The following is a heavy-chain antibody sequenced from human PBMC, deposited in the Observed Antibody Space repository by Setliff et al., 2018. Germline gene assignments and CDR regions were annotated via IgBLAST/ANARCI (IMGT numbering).Heavy chain of an antibody. V-gene: IGHV4-59*01. D-gene: IGHD6-19*01. CDR2: IYHSGGT. CDR1: GDSINNFY. Sequence: SETLSLTCTVSGDSINNFYWTWIRQPPGKGLEWIGYIYHSGGTSYNPSLKSRVTISVDTSKNQFSLNLSSVTAADTAVYYCARAISGWYSAYYYYMDVWGKGTTVTVSS. CDR3: ARAISGWYSAYYYYMDV. J-gene: IGHJ6*03.